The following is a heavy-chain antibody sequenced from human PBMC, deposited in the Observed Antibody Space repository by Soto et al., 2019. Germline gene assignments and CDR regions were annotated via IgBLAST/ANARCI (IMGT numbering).Heavy chain of an antibody. CDR3: ARHMAVPATEYYFDY. Sequence: SETLSLTCTVSGGSISSSSYYWGWIRQPPGKGLEWIGSIYYSGSTYSNPSLKSRITISVDTSKNQFSLKLSSVTAAATAVYYCARHMAVPATEYYFDYWGQGTLVTVSS. CDR1: GGSISSSSYY. CDR2: IYYSGST. V-gene: IGHV4-39*01. D-gene: IGHD2-2*01. J-gene: IGHJ4*02.